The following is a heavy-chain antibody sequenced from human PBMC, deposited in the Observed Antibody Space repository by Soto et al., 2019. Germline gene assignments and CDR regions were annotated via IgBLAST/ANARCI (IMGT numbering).Heavy chain of an antibody. D-gene: IGHD3-22*01. CDR2: ISGSGGST. CDR1: GFTFSSYA. CDR3: AKYDSSGYYYEGPGY. Sequence: GGSLRLSCAASGFTFSSYAMSWVRQATGKGLEWVSAISGSGGSTYYADSVKGRFTISRDNSKNTLYLQMNSLRAEDTAVYYCAKYDSSGYYYEGPGYWGQGTLVTVSS. V-gene: IGHV3-23*01. J-gene: IGHJ4*02.